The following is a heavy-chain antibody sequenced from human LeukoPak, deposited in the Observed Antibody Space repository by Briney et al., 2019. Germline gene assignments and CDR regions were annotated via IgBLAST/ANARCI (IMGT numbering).Heavy chain of an antibody. CDR2: IYHSGST. V-gene: IGHV4-39*07. D-gene: IGHD1-14*01. CDR1: GGSISSSSYY. Sequence: SETLSLTCTVSGGSISSSSYYWGWIRQPPGKGLEWIGSIYHSGSTYYNPSLKSRVTISVDTSKNQFSLKLSSVTAADTAVYYCARVSLGKVGYFDYWGQGTLVTVSS. J-gene: IGHJ4*02. CDR3: ARVSLGKVGYFDY.